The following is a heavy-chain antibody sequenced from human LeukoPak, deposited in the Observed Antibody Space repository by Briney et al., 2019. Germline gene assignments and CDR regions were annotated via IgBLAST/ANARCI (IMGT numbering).Heavy chain of an antibody. CDR3: ARDRRSTSKQQRHHYGMDV. Sequence: PGGSLRLSCAASGFTFSSYGMHWVRQAPGKGLEWVAVIWYDGSNKYYADSVKGRFTISRDNSKNTLYLQMNSLRAEDTAVYSCARDRRSTSKQQRHHYGMDVWGKGTTVTVSS. CDR1: GFTFSSYG. V-gene: IGHV3-33*01. J-gene: IGHJ6*04. D-gene: IGHD6-13*01. CDR2: IWYDGSNK.